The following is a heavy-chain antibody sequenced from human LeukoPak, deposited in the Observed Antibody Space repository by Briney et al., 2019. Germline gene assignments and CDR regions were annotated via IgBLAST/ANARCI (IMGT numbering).Heavy chain of an antibody. V-gene: IGHV4-59*01. CDR1: GGSISSYY. D-gene: IGHD3-3*01. Sequence: RSSETLSLTCTVSGGSISSYYWSWIRRPPGKGLEWIGYIYYSGSTNNNPSLKSRVTISVDTSKNQFSLKLSSVTAADTAVYYCARDPWSGYFDYWGQGTLVTVSS. CDR3: ARDPWSGYFDY. J-gene: IGHJ4*02. CDR2: IYYSGST.